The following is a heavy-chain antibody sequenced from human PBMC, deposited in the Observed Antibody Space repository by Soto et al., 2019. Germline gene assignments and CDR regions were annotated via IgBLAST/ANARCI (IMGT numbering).Heavy chain of an antibody. CDR1: GGTFSRYS. J-gene: IGHJ4*02. D-gene: IGHD3-22*01. V-gene: IGHV1-69*01. Sequence: QAHLVQSGAEVKKPGSSVKVSCKVPGGTFSRYSLCWVRQAPGQGLEWMGGIIPSLGTAKYAQKFQGRVTISADDYTSTAYLELGTRTSDDKAVDFCARTHFYETDGVFDDFAYWGQGTRVTVSS. CDR2: IIPSLGTA. CDR3: ARTHFYETDGVFDDFAY.